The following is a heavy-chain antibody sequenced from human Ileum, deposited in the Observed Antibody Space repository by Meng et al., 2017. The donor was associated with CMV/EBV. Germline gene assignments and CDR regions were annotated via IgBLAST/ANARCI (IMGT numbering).Heavy chain of an antibody. J-gene: IGHJ4*02. CDR1: GGSISSGGYY. D-gene: IGHD3-16*01. CDR3: ARVGSWGDLVY. CDR2: IYYSGST. V-gene: IGHV4-39*07. Sequence: SETLSLTCTVSGGSISSGGYYWSWIRQHPGKGLEWIGSIYYSGSTYYNPSLKSRVTISVDTSKNQFSVKLNSVTAADTAVYYCARVGSWGDLVYWGQGTLVTVSS.